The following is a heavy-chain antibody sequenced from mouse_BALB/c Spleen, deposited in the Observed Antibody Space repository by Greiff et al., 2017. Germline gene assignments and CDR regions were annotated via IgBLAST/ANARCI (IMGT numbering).Heavy chain of an antibody. V-gene: IGHV6-6*02. D-gene: IGHD1-2*01. CDR2: IRLKSNNYAT. Sequence: EVKVVESGGGLVQPGGSMKLSCVASGFTFSNYWMNWVRQSPEKGLEWVAEIRLKSNNYATHYAESVKGRFTISRDDSKSSVYLQMNNLRAEDTGIYYCTRSLLRLDYWGQGTTLTVSS. CDR3: TRSLLRLDY. CDR1: GFTFSNYW. J-gene: IGHJ2*01.